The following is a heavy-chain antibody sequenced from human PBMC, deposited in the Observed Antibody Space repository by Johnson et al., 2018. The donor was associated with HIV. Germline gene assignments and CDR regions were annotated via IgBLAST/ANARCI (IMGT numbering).Heavy chain of an antibody. Sequence: VHLVESGGGVVQPGGSLRLSCAASGFTVSSNYMSWVRQAPGKGLERVSVIYSGGSAYYTDSVKGRFTISRDTSKNTLYLQMNSLRPEDTAVYYCARDLTEGGYSSGYYAFDIWGQGTMVTVSS. D-gene: IGHD5-18*01. CDR3: ARDLTEGGYSSGYYAFDI. CDR1: GFTVSSNY. J-gene: IGHJ3*02. CDR2: IYSGGSA. V-gene: IGHV3-66*02.